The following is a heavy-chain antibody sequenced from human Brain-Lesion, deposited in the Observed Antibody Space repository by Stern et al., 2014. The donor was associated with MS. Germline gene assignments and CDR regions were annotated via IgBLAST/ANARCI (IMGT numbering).Heavy chain of an antibody. CDR2: FAPEDGET. V-gene: IGHV1-24*01. CDR3: ATGDFRQQLVPGPYYFYGMDV. D-gene: IGHD6-13*01. Sequence: QVQLVESGAEVKKPGASVKVSCQVSGYTLTELSMHWVRQAPGKGLGWMGSFAPEDGETIYAQKFQGRVTMTEDTSTDTAYMELSSLRSEDTAVYYCATGDFRQQLVPGPYYFYGMDVWGQGTTVTVSS. J-gene: IGHJ6*02. CDR1: GYTLTELS.